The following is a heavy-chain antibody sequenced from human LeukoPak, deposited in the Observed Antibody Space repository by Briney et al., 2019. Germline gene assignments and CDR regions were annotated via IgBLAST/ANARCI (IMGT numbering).Heavy chain of an antibody. J-gene: IGHJ4*02. D-gene: IGHD1-26*01. CDR3: ARAPSGYFDY. CDR1: GFTFSTYW. V-gene: IGHV3-74*01. CDR2: INTDGSST. Sequence: PGGSLRLSCAASGFTFSTYWMHWVRQGPGKGLVWVSRINTDGSSTSYADSVKGRFTISRDNAENTLYLQMNSLRAEDTAVYYRARAPSGYFDYWGQGTLVTVSS.